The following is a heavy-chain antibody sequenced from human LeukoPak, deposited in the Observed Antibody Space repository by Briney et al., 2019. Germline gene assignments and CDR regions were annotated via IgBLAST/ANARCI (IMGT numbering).Heavy chain of an antibody. V-gene: IGHV1-69*04. J-gene: IGHJ4*02. CDR2: ISPNLGTT. CDR3: ATTNDGGGYQWGDFFDF. CDR1: GGTSNSHA. D-gene: IGHD3-22*01. Sequence: SVKVSCKASGGTSNSHAISWVRQAPGQGLEWMGRISPNLGTTNRAQNFQDRVTLTADKSTNTAYMELTSLTSDDTAVYYCATTNDGGGYQWGDFFDFWGQGTLVTVSS.